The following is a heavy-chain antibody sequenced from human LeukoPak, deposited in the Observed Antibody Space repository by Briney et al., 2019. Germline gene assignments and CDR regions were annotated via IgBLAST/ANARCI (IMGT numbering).Heavy chain of an antibody. Sequence: ASVKVSCKASGYTFTGYYMHWVRQAPGQGLGWMGWINPNSGGTNYAQKFQGRVTMTRDTSISTAYMELSRLRSDDTAVYYCASAMVRGVPYYYYYYGMDVWGQGTTVTVSS. V-gene: IGHV1-2*02. CDR2: INPNSGGT. D-gene: IGHD3-10*01. CDR1: GYTFTGYY. CDR3: ASAMVRGVPYYYYYYGMDV. J-gene: IGHJ6*02.